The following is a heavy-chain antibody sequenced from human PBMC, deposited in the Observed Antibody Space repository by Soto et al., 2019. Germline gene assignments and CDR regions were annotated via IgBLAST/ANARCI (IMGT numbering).Heavy chain of an antibody. CDR1: GYTFTKFD. Sequence: QVQLVQSGAEVKKPGASVRVSCKASGYTFTKFDINWVRQATGQGLEWMGWMNPNSGNTGCAQKFQGRVTMTRNTSITTAYMELSTLRSEDTAVYYCVRGDYGDYSHWFDPWGQGTLVTVSS. J-gene: IGHJ5*02. D-gene: IGHD4-17*01. CDR2: MNPNSGNT. V-gene: IGHV1-8*01. CDR3: VRGDYGDYSHWFDP.